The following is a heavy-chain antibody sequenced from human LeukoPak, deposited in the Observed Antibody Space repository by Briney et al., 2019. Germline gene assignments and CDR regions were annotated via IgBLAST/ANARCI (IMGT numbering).Heavy chain of an antibody. Sequence: PGRSLRLSCAGSGFTFSSYEINWVRQAPGKGLEWVSSISSSGSVIYYADSVKGRFTISRDNAKNSLYLQINSLGAGDTAIYYCARAFSSGWFDYWGQGTLVTVSS. CDR2: ISSSGSVI. CDR1: GFTFSSYE. D-gene: IGHD6-19*01. V-gene: IGHV3-48*03. CDR3: ARAFSSGWFDY. J-gene: IGHJ4*02.